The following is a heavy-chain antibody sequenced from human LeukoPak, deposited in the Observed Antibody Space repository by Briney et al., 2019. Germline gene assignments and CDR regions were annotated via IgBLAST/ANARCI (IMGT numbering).Heavy chain of an antibody. CDR1: GGSISSGGYY. Sequence: PSQTLSLTCTVSGGSISSGGYYWSWISQHPGKGLEWIGYIYYSGSTYYNPSLKSRVTISVDTSKNQFSLKLSSVTAADTAVYYCARARNDFWSGYFPQGNWFDPWGQGTLVTVSP. CDR3: ARARNDFWSGYFPQGNWFDP. D-gene: IGHD3-3*01. CDR2: IYYSGST. J-gene: IGHJ5*02. V-gene: IGHV4-31*03.